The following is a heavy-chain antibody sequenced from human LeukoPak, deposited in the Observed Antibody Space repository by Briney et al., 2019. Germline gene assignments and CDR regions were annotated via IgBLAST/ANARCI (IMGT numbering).Heavy chain of an antibody. J-gene: IGHJ4*02. V-gene: IGHV3-74*01. CDR1: GFTFSSYW. CDR2: INSDGRST. Sequence: GGSLRLSCAASGFTFSSYWMPWVRQAPGKGLVWVSRINSDGRSTSYADSVKGRFTISRDNSKNTLYLQMNSLRAEDTAVYYCASAYCTNGVCPYYWGQGTLVTVSS. D-gene: IGHD2-8*01. CDR3: ASAYCTNGVCPYY.